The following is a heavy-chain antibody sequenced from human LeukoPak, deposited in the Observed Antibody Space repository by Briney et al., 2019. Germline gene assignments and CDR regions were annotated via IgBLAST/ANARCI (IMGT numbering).Heavy chain of an antibody. V-gene: IGHV4-4*02. CDR3: ASGNSISLDY. Sequence: SGTLSLTCAVSGGSISSSKWWSWVRQPPGKGLEWIGEIYHSGSTNYNPSLKSRVTISVDTSKNQFSLKLSSVTAADTAVYYCASGNSISLDYWGQGTLVTVSS. CDR1: GGSISSSKW. J-gene: IGHJ4*02. CDR2: IYHSGST. D-gene: IGHD4-23*01.